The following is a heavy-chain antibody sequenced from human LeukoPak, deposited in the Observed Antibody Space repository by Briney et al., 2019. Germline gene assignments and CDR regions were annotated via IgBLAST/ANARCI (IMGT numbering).Heavy chain of an antibody. D-gene: IGHD6-13*01. J-gene: IGHJ4*02. Sequence: GRSLRLSCAASGFTFSSYAMHWVRQAPGKGLEWVAVLSYDGSNKYYADSVKGRFTISRDNSKNTLYLQMNSLRAEDTAVYYCARQYSSSWLTCGDYWGQGTLVTVSS. CDR3: ARQYSSSWLTCGDY. CDR1: GFTFSSYA. V-gene: IGHV3-30-3*01. CDR2: LSYDGSNK.